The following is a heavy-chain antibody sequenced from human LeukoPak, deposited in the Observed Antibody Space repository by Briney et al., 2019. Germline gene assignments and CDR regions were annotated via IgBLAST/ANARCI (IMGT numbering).Heavy chain of an antibody. CDR1: GGSFSGYY. J-gene: IGHJ4*02. D-gene: IGHD3-16*02. Sequence: SETLSLTCAVYGGSFSGYYWSWIRQPPGKGLEWIGEINHSGSTNYNPSLKSRVTISVDTSKNQFSLKLSSVTAADTAVYYCARVSRLGELSLGYWGQGTLVTVSS. CDR3: ARVSRLGELSLGY. CDR2: INHSGST. V-gene: IGHV4-34*01.